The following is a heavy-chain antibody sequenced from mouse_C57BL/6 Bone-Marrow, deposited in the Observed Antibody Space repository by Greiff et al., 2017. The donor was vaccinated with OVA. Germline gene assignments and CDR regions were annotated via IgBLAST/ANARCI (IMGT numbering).Heavy chain of an antibody. Sequence: VQLVESGAELVRPGASVKLSCKASGYTFTDYYINWVKQRPGQGLEWIARIYPGSGNTYYNEKFKGKATLTAAKSSSTAYMQLSSLTSEDSAVYFCARERKPYYYGSSFDYWGQGTTLTVSS. CDR2: IYPGSGNT. V-gene: IGHV1-76*01. CDR3: ARERKPYYYGSSFDY. J-gene: IGHJ2*01. D-gene: IGHD1-1*01. CDR1: GYTFTDYY.